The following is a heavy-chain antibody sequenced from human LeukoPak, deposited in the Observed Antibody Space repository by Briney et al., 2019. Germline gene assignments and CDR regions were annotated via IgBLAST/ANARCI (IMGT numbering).Heavy chain of an antibody. CDR2: ISGTSSLI. Sequence: GGSLRLSCAASGFTFSTYSMNWVRQAPGKGLEWVSYISGTSSLIYYADSVKGRFTISRDSAKNSLYLQMNSLRDEDTAVYYCVRDQFFSFDYWGQGTLVTVSS. CDR3: VRDQFFSFDY. CDR1: GFTFSTYS. V-gene: IGHV3-48*02. J-gene: IGHJ4*02. D-gene: IGHD3-3*01.